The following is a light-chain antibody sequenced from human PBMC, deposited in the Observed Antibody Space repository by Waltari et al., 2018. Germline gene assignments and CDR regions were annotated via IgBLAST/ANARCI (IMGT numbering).Light chain of an antibody. V-gene: IGLV1-40*01. CDR1: ASNIGAGYD. Sequence: QSVLTQPPSVSGAPGQRVTISCTGRASNIGAGYDVHWYQQLPGTAPKPLVYGNTNRPSGGPDRFSGSRSGTSGSPAITGVQAEDEAYYYCQSYDRSLTGSWVFGGGTKLTVL. J-gene: IGLJ3*02. CDR3: QSYDRSLTGSWV. CDR2: GNT.